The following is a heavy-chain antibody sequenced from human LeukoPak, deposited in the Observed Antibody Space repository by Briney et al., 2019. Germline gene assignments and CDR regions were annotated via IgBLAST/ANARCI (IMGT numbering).Heavy chain of an antibody. D-gene: IGHD3-16*02. CDR3: ARAHRNSYYDYVWGSYRSWGFDY. J-gene: IGHJ4*02. CDR1: GGSISSSSYY. Sequence: SETLSLTCAVSGGSISSSSYYWGWIRQPPGKGLEWIGSIYYSGSTYYNPSLKSRVTISVDTSKNQFSLKLSSVTAADTAVYYCARAHRNSYYDYVWGSYRSWGFDYWGQGTLVTVSS. CDR2: IYYSGST. V-gene: IGHV4-39*07.